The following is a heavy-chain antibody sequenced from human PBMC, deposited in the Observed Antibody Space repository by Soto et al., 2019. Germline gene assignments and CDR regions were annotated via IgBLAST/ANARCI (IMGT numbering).Heavy chain of an antibody. D-gene: IGHD1-1*01. CDR2: ISAHNGNT. Sequence: QVHLVKSGAEVKKPGASVMVSCKASGYTFTSYGITWVRQAPGQGLEWMGWISAHNGNTDYAQKLQGRVIVTRDTSTSTAYMELRSLRSDDTAVYYCERGRYGDYWGQGALVTVSS. CDR3: ERGRYGDY. CDR1: GYTFTSYG. V-gene: IGHV1-18*01. J-gene: IGHJ4*02.